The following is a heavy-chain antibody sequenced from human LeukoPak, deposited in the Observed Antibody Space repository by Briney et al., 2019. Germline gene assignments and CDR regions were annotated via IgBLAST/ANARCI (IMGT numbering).Heavy chain of an antibody. J-gene: IGHJ4*02. CDR3: ARPDGNHYYDSSGYLIV. CDR1: GYSLGGYY. CDR2: INPNSGGT. Sequence: ASVKVSCKASGYSLGGYYMHWVRQAPGQGLEWMGWINPNSGGTNYAQKFQGRVTMTRDTSISTAYMELSRLRSDDTAVYYCARPDGNHYYDSSGYLIVWGQGTLVTVSS. V-gene: IGHV1-2*02. D-gene: IGHD3-22*01.